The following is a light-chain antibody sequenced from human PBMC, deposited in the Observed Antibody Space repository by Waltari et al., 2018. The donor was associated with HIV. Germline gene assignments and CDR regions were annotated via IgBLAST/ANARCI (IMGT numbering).Light chain of an antibody. CDR1: SSDVGGSNL. CDR2: DVI. Sequence: QSALTQPASVSGSPGPSITISCTGTSSDVGGSNLVSWYQQHPGKAPKLMIHDVIKRPSGVSTRFSGSKSGNTASMTISGLQADDEADYYCCSYAGSSTWVFGGGTKLTVL. J-gene: IGLJ3*02. CDR3: CSYAGSSTWV. V-gene: IGLV2-23*02.